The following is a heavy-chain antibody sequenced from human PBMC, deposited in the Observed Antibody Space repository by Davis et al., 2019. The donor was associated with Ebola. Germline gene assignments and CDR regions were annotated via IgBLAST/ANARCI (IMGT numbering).Heavy chain of an antibody. Sequence: GESLKISCAASGFTFSDYSMSWVRQAPGKGLEWVSSINTGSNYIFYGDSVKGRFTISRDNSKNTLYLQMNSLRAEDTAVYYCAKQGRYCSGGSCYGYYYYYYGMDVWGQGTTVTVSS. J-gene: IGHJ6*02. CDR3: AKQGRYCSGGSCYGYYYYYYGMDV. CDR1: GFTFSDYS. CDR2: INTGSNYI. V-gene: IGHV3-21*04. D-gene: IGHD2-15*01.